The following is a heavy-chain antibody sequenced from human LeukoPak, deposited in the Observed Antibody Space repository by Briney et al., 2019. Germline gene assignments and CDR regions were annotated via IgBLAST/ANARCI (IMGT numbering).Heavy chain of an antibody. V-gene: IGHV4-59*11. CDR3: VRTNPWDLTYYFDY. CDR1: GGSIKSHF. Sequence: SETLSLTCAASGGSIKSHFWSWVRQPPGKRLEWIGYIFHSGSTNYNPSLKSRVTISVDTSKNQFSLRLTSVTAADTAVYYCVRTNPWDLTYYFDYWGQGTLVTVSS. D-gene: IGHD1-14*01. J-gene: IGHJ4*02. CDR2: IFHSGST.